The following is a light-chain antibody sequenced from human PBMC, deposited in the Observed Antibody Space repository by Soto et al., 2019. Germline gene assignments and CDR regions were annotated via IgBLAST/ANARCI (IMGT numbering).Light chain of an antibody. CDR3: CSFSSGSTRDV. V-gene: IGLV2-14*01. Sequence: QSALTQPASVSGSPGQSIAISCTGTSSDVGGYNYVSWYQQHPGKVPKLIIYDVSNRPSGVSYRFSGSKSGSTASLTISGLQAEDEADYYCCSFSSGSTRDVFGTGTKLTVL. CDR2: DVS. J-gene: IGLJ1*01. CDR1: SSDVGGYNY.